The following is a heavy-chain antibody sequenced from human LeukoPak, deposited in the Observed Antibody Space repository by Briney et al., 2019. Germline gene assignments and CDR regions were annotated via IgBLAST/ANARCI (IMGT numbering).Heavy chain of an antibody. D-gene: IGHD3-3*01. CDR1: GYTFTSYG. Sequence: ASVKVSCKASGYTFTSYGISWVRQAPGQGLDWMGWISAYNGNTNYAQKLQGRVTMTTDTSTSTAYMELRSLRSDDTAVYYCARETIFGVVIPNIHFDYWGQGTLVTVSS. J-gene: IGHJ4*02. V-gene: IGHV1-18*01. CDR2: ISAYNGNT. CDR3: ARETIFGVVIPNIHFDY.